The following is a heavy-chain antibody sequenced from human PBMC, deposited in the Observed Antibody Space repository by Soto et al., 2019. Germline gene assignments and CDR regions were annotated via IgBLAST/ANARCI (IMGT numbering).Heavy chain of an antibody. CDR2: INPNSGGT. Sequence: VASVKVSCKASGYTFTGYYMHWVRQAPGQGLEWMGWINPNSGGTNYAQKFQGRVTMTRDTSISTAYMELSRLRSDDTAVSYCARDLGIQLDPRHYYYYGMDVWGQGTTVTVSS. V-gene: IGHV1-2*02. CDR3: ARDLGIQLDPRHYYYYGMDV. D-gene: IGHD5-18*01. CDR1: GYTFTGYY. J-gene: IGHJ6*02.